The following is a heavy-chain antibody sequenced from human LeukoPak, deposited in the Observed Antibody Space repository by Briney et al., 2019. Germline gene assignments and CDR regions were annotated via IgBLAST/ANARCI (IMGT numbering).Heavy chain of an antibody. J-gene: IGHJ4*02. D-gene: IGHD3-3*01. CDR3: ARSVFNFWSGYCDY. CDR1: GGSFSGYY. CDR2: INHSGST. Sequence: PSETLSLTCAVYGGSFSGYYWSWIRQPPGKGLEWIGEINHSGSTNYNPSLKSRVTISVDTSKNQFSLKLSSVTAADTAVYYCARSVFNFWSGYCDYWGQGTLVTVSS. V-gene: IGHV4-34*01.